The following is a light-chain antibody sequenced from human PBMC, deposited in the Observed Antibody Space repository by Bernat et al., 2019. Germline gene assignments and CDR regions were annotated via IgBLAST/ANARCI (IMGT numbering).Light chain of an antibody. J-gene: IGLJ2*01. V-gene: IGLV2-14*03. CDR3: SSYTGSSTIVV. CDR1: SSDVGGYNY. CDR2: DVS. Sequence: SALTQPASVSGSPGQSITISCTGTSSDVGGYNYVSWYQQHPGKAPKLMIYDVSNRPSGVSNRFTGSKSGNTASLTISGLQAEDEADYYCSSYTGSSTIVVFGGGTKLTVL.